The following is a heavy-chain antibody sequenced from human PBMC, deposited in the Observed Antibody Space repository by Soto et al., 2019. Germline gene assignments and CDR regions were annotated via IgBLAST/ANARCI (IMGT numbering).Heavy chain of an antibody. Sequence: EVQLLESGGGLVQPGGSLRLSCAASGFTFGSYAMSWVRQAPGKGLEFVSGVTGSGSRTYYADSVKGRFTISRDNSKNTLYLQMNRLGAEDTAVYYCAKDYGSTTPLDYWGQGTLVTVSS. CDR2: VTGSGSRT. CDR3: AKDYGSTTPLDY. V-gene: IGHV3-23*01. D-gene: IGHD2-2*01. CDR1: GFTFGSYA. J-gene: IGHJ4*02.